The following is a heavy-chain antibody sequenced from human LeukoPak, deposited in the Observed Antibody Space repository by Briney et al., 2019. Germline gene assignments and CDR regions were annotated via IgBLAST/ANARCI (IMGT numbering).Heavy chain of an antibody. V-gene: IGHV1-46*01. D-gene: IGHD2-8*02. CDR3: VREESGGYFDY. Sequence: GASVKISCKSSGYTFTNYLLHWVRQAPGQGLEWVGRIALSVDTTNYAQKFRDRVTMTRDTSTSTVYMELSSLRSEDTAVYYCVREESGGYFDYWGQGTLVTVSS. CDR2: IALSVDTT. CDR1: GYTFTNYL. J-gene: IGHJ4*02.